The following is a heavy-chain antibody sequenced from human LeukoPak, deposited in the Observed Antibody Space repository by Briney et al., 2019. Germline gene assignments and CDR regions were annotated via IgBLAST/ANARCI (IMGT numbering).Heavy chain of an antibody. CDR2: ISYDGSNK. CDR3: ARAQNILRYFDWSDY. CDR1: GFTFSSYA. V-gene: IGHV3-30-3*01. Sequence: GGSLRLSCAASGFTFSSYAMHWVRQAPGKGLEWVAVISYDGSNKYYADSVKGRFTISRDNSKNTLYLQMNSLRAEDTAVYYCARAQNILRYFDWSDYWGQGTLVTVSS. D-gene: IGHD3-9*01. J-gene: IGHJ4*02.